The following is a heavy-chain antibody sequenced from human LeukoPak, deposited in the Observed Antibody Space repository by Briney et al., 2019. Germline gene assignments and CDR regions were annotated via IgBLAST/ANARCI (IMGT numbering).Heavy chain of an antibody. Sequence: GESLKISCKDSGDDFTSRWIGWVRQMPGKGLEWMGIIYPGDSDTRYSPSFQGQVTISADKSISTAYLQWSSLKASDSAMYYCARHDSSGFPNYWGQGTLVTVSS. J-gene: IGHJ4*02. D-gene: IGHD3-22*01. V-gene: IGHV5-51*01. CDR2: IYPGDSDT. CDR3: ARHDSSGFPNY. CDR1: GDDFTSRW.